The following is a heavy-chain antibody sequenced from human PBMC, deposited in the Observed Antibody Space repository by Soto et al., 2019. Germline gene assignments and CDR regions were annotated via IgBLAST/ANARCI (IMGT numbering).Heavy chain of an antibody. Sequence: SETLSLTCAVYGGSFIAYYCSFIRHPPFKWLEWIVDINQSGSTNNNPSLKSRVTISVDTSKNQFSLKLSSVTAADTAVYYCARIAQYSYARSGYYEDYWGQGTLVTVSS. V-gene: IGHV4-34*01. CDR3: ARIAQYSYARSGYYEDY. CDR1: GGSFIAYY. CDR2: INQSGST. J-gene: IGHJ4*02. D-gene: IGHD3-22*01.